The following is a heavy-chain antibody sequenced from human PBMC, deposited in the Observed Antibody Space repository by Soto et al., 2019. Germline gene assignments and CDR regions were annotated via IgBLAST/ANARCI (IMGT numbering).Heavy chain of an antibody. CDR3: VNDSESSGYLPHLDY. Sequence: GGSLRLSCVASGFTFDDYAIHWVRQTPGKGLEWVSGLTWNGEVLGYADSVKGRFTISRDNAKNSLYLEMNSLRPEDTALYYCVNDSESSGYLPHLDYWGQGTLVTVSS. J-gene: IGHJ4*02. CDR1: GFTFDDYA. CDR2: LTWNGEVL. D-gene: IGHD3-22*01. V-gene: IGHV3-9*01.